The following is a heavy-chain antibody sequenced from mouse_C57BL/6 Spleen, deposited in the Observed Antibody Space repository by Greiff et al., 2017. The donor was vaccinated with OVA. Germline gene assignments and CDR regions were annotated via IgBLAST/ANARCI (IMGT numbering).Heavy chain of an antibody. J-gene: IGHJ2*01. CDR1: GYTFTSYW. Sequence: VQLQQSGAELVKPGASVKLSCKASGYTFTSYWMQWVKQRPGQGLEWIGEIDPSDSYTNSNQKFKGKATLTVDTSSSTAYMQLSSLTSEDSAVYYCARFFDYWGQGTTLTVSS. V-gene: IGHV1-50*01. CDR3: ARFFDY. CDR2: IDPSDSYT.